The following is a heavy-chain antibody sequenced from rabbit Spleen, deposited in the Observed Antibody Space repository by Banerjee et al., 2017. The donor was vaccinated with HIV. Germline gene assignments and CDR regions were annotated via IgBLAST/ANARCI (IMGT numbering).Heavy chain of an antibody. J-gene: IGHJ4*01. CDR1: GFDFSTYG. Sequence: QEHLEESGGGLVQPGGSLKLSCKASGFDFSTYGVSWVRQAPGKGLEWIACIYVGGDDWTYYASWAKGRFTISKTSSTTVTLQMTSLTAADTATYFCARETSSGWGIVSFYFSLWGQGTLVTVS. V-gene: IGHV1S45*01. D-gene: IGHD4-1*01. CDR3: ARETSSGWGIVSFYFSL. CDR2: IYVGGDDWT.